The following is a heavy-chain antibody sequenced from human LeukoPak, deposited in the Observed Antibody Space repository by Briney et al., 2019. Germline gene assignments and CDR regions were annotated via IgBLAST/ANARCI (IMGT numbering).Heavy chain of an antibody. V-gene: IGHV3-74*01. Sequence: GGSLRLSCAASGFIFSSYWMHWVRHAPGKGLAWVSRINTDGSSTSYADSVRGRFTISRDNSKSTLSLQMNSLRAEDTAIHYCATYRQVLLPFESWGQGTLVTVSS. CDR1: GFIFSSYW. D-gene: IGHD2-8*02. CDR2: INTDGSST. J-gene: IGHJ4*02. CDR3: ATYRQVLLPFES.